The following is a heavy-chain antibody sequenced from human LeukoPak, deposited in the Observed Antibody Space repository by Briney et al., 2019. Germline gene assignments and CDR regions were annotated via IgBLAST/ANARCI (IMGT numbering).Heavy chain of an antibody. D-gene: IGHD3-22*01. CDR2: MNPSGST. CDR1: GGSFSGYY. V-gene: IGHV4-34*01. Sequence: SSETLSLTCAVYGGSFSGYYWTWIRQTPEKGLEWIGEMNPSGSTSYNPSLKSRVTISVGTSKNQFSLKLSSVTAADTAVYYCARGRQDVTMIVVVMTAVSYYLDVWGKGTTVTVS. CDR3: ARGRQDVTMIVVVMTAVSYYLDV. J-gene: IGHJ6*03.